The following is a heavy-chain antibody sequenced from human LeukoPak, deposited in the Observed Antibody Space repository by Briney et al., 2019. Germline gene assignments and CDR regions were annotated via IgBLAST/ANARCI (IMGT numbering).Heavy chain of an antibody. D-gene: IGHD6-13*01. CDR2: VWYDGNNK. J-gene: IGHJ4*02. CDR1: GFTFRSYG. Sequence: GGSLRLSCAASGFTFRSYGMHWVRQAPGKGLEWVAIVWYDGNNKYYADSVKGRFTVSRDNSKDTVSLQLNSLRAEDTAVDYCARGSEAAAGTFDYWGQGALVTVPS. V-gene: IGHV3-33*01. CDR3: ARGSEAAAGTFDY.